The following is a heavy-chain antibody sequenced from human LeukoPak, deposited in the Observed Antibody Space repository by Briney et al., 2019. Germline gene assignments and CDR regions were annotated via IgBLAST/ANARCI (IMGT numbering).Heavy chain of an antibody. CDR2: IYSGGST. V-gene: IGHV3-53*01. CDR1: GFTVSRNY. Sequence: GGSLRLSCAPSGFTVSRNYMSWVRQAPGKGLEWVSDIYSGGSTYYADSVKGRFTISRDNSKHTLYLQMNSLRAEDTALYYCGAAWGSGKYGLDYWGQGTLVTVSS. CDR3: GAAWGSGKYGLDY. D-gene: IGHD3-10*01. J-gene: IGHJ4*02.